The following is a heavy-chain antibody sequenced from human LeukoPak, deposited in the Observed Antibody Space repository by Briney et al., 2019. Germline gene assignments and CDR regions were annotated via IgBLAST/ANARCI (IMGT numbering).Heavy chain of an antibody. J-gene: IGHJ5*02. V-gene: IGHV4-39*01. CDR3: ATQAGGRFTGYMFKP. CDR2: IYYSGST. CDR1: GGSISSSSYY. Sequence: SETLSLTCTVSGGSISSSSYYWGWIRQPPGKGLEWIESIYYSGSTYYNPSLKSRVTISVDTSKNQFSLKLSSVTAADTAVYYCATQAGGRFTGYMFKPWGQGTLVTVSS. D-gene: IGHD5-24*01.